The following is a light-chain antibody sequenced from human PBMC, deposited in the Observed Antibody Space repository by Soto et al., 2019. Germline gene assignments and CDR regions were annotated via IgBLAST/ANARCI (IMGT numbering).Light chain of an antibody. Sequence: QSGLTQPASVSGSPGQSITISCTGTSSDAGGYNYGSWYQQHPGKAPKLMIYEVSNRPSGVSNRFSGSKSGNTASLTISGLQAEDEADYYCSSYTSSSTYVFGTGTQLTVL. CDR1: SSDAGGYNY. J-gene: IGLJ1*01. CDR3: SSYTSSSTYV. V-gene: IGLV2-14*01. CDR2: EVS.